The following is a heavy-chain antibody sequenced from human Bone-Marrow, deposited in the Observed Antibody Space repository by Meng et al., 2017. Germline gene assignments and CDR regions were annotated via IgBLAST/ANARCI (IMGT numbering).Heavy chain of an antibody. D-gene: IGHD3-22*01. CDR3: ARDLGFWDSSGYYQGYFDY. Sequence: SVKVPCKASGYTFTSYGISWVRQAPGQGLEWMGWISAYNGNTNYAQKLQGRVTMTTDTSTSTAYMELRSLRSDDTAVYYCARDLGFWDSSGYYQGYFDYWGQGTLVTVSS. J-gene: IGHJ4*02. CDR1: GYTFTSYG. CDR2: ISAYNGNT. V-gene: IGHV1-18*01.